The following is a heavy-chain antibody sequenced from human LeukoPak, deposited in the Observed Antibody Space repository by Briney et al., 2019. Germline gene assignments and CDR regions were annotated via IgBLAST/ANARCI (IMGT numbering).Heavy chain of an antibody. CDR1: GYSISSGYY. CDR3: ASTSYDSSGYYYPPWYYFDY. J-gene: IGHJ4*02. CDR2: IYHSGST. D-gene: IGHD3-22*01. Sequence: PSETLSLTCTVSGYSISSGYYWGWIRQPPGKGLEWIGSIYHSGSTYYNPSLKSRVTISVDTSKNQFSLKLSSVTAADTAVYYCASTSYDSSGYYYPPWYYFDYWGQGTLVTVSS. V-gene: IGHV4-38-2*02.